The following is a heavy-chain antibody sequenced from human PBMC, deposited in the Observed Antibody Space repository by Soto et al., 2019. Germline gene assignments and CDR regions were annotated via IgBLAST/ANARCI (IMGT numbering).Heavy chain of an antibody. CDR1: GYTFSSYW. J-gene: IGHJ4*02. Sequence: PGESLKISCKGSGYTFSSYWIGWVRQMPGKGLEWMGIIYPGDSDPRYSPSFQGQVTISADKSISTAYLQWSSLKASDTAMYYFARHAAAYHSSGYIHWGQGTLVTVSS. CDR2: IYPGDSDP. CDR3: ARHAAAYHSSGYIH. V-gene: IGHV5-51*01. D-gene: IGHD3-22*01.